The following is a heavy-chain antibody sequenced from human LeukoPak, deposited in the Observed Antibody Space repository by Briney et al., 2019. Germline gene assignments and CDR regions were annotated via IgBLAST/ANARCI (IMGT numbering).Heavy chain of an antibody. V-gene: IGHV3-30-3*01. Sequence: GGSLRLSCAASGFTFSSYAMHWVRQAPGKGLEWVAVISYDGSNKYYADSVKGRFTISRDNSKNTLYLQMNSLRAEDTAVYYCARDRTNVRYCSSTSCYGYYYYGMDVWGQGTTVTVSS. CDR2: ISYDGSNK. D-gene: IGHD2-2*01. J-gene: IGHJ6*02. CDR3: ARDRTNVRYCSSTSCYGYYYYGMDV. CDR1: GFTFSSYA.